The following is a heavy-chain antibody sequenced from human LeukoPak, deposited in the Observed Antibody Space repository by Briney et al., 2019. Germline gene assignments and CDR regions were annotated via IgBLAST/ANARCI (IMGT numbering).Heavy chain of an antibody. CDR2: INPHSGGT. V-gene: IGHV1-2*02. CDR1: GYTFTGYY. CDR3: ARAGIVVVPAAIGYY. D-gene: IGHD2-2*02. Sequence: ASVKVSCKASGYTFTGYYLHWVRQAPGQGLEWMGWINPHSGGTNYAQKFQGRVTMTRDTSISTAYMELSRLRSDDTAVYYCARAGIVVVPAAIGYYWVQGTLVTVSS. J-gene: IGHJ4*02.